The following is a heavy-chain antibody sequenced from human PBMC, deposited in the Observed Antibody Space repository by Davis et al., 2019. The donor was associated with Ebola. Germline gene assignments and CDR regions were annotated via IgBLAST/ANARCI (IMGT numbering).Heavy chain of an antibody. CDR3: ARLIPAADGRDY. J-gene: IGHJ4*02. Sequence: ASVKVSCKASGYTFTSYAISWVRQAPGQGLEWMGWINPNSGGTNYAQKFQGWVTMTRDTSISTAYMEPSRLRSDDTAVYYCARLIPAADGRDYWGQGTLVTVSS. D-gene: IGHD6-13*01. V-gene: IGHV1-2*04. CDR1: GYTFTSYA. CDR2: INPNSGGT.